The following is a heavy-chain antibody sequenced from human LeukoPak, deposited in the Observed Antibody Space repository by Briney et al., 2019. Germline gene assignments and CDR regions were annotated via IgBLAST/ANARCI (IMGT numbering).Heavy chain of an antibody. CDR3: ARRRYYYNPLFDY. Sequence: SETLSLTCTVSGGSISSTNYYWGWIRQPPGKGLEWIGSIYYSGNTYYTPSLKSRVTISVDTSKNQFSLKLNSVTAADTAVYYCARRRYYYNPLFDYWGQGTLVTVSS. CDR2: IYYSGNT. V-gene: IGHV4-39*01. CDR1: GGSISSTNYY. J-gene: IGHJ4*02. D-gene: IGHD3-10*01.